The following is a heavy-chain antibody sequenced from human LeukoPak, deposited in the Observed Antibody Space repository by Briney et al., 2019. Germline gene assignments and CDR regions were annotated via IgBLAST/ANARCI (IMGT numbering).Heavy chain of an antibody. CDR3: ARDTYCGGDCYSGYWFDP. V-gene: IGHV4-38-2*02. CDR2: IYHSGST. D-gene: IGHD2-21*02. J-gene: IGHJ5*02. Sequence: PSETLSLTCTVSGYSISSGYYWGWIRQPPGKGLEWIGSIYHSGSTYYNPSLKSRVTMSVDTSKNQFSLKLSSVTAADTAVYYCARDTYCGGDCYSGYWFDPWGQGTRVTVSS. CDR1: GYSISSGYY.